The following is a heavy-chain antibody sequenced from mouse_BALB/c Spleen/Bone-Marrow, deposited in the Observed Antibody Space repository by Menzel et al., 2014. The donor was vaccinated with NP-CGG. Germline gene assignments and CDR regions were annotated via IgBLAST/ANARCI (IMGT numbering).Heavy chain of an antibody. V-gene: IGHV14-3*02. CDR3: ARWEYYAMDY. D-gene: IGHD4-1*01. Sequence: DVQLPQSGAELVKPGASVKLSCTASGFNIKDTYMHWVKQRPEQGPEWIGRIDPANGNTKYDPKFQGKATITADTSSNTAYLQLSSLTSEDTAVYYCARWEYYAMDYWGQGTSVTGSS. J-gene: IGHJ4*01. CDR1: GFNIKDTY. CDR2: IDPANGNT.